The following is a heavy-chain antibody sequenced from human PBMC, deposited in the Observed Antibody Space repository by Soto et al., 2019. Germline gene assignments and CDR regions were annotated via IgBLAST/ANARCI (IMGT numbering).Heavy chain of an antibody. Sequence: TLSLTCTVSGASISYYYWTWIRQPEGKGLEWIGSIHNGGSTNYNPSLRSRVTISVDTSKNQFSLRLSSVTAADTAVYYCARDDSGGFGSYYYYGMDVWGQGTTVTVSS. CDR3: ARDDSGGFGSYYYYGMDV. D-gene: IGHD2-8*02. J-gene: IGHJ6*02. CDR1: GASISYYY. CDR2: IHNGGST. V-gene: IGHV4-59*01.